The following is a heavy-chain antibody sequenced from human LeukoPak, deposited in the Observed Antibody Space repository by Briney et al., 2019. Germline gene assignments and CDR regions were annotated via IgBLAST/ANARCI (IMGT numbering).Heavy chain of an antibody. CDR3: ARESGTTGQNYYYYYMDV. J-gene: IGHJ6*03. V-gene: IGHV1-2*02. CDR2: INPNSGGT. CDR1: GYTFTGYY. D-gene: IGHD1-7*01. Sequence: ASVKVSCKASGYTFTGYYMHWVRQAPGQGLEWMGWINPNSGGTNYAQKFQGRVTMTRDTSISTAYMELSRLRSDDTAVYYCARESGTTGQNYYYYYMDVWGKGTTVTVSS.